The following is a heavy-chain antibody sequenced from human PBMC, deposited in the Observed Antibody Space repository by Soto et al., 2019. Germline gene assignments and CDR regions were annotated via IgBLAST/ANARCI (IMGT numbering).Heavy chain of an antibody. D-gene: IGHD1-1*01. CDR1: GGSISSSSYY. V-gene: IGHV4-39*01. CDR3: ARQQGDNHYYYYYMDV. CDR2: IYYSGST. Sequence: SETLSLTCTVSGGSISSSSYYWGWIRQPPGKGLEWIGSIYYSGSTYYNPSLKSRVTISVDTSKNQFSLKLSSVTAADTAVYYCARQQGDNHYYYYYMDVWGKGTTVTVSS. J-gene: IGHJ6*03.